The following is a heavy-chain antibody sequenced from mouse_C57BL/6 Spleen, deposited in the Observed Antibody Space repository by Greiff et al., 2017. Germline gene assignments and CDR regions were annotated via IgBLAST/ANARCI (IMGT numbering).Heavy chain of an antibody. Sequence: EVQRVESGGGLVKPGGSLKLSCAASGFTFSSYAMSWVRQTPEKRLEWVATISDGGSYTYYPDNVKGRFTISRDNAKNNLYLQMSHLKSEDTAMYYCARNGYDGAWFAYWGQGTLVTVSA. CDR1: GFTFSSYA. D-gene: IGHD2-2*01. CDR3: ARNGYDGAWFAY. V-gene: IGHV5-4*01. CDR2: ISDGGSYT. J-gene: IGHJ3*01.